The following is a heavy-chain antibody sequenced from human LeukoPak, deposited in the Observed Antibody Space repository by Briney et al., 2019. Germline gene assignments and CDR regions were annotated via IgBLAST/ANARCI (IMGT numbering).Heavy chain of an antibody. V-gene: IGHV3-30*02. D-gene: IGHD4-17*01. CDR2: IRYDGSNK. J-gene: IGHJ3*02. Sequence: GGSLRLSCAASGFTFSSYGMHWVRQAPGKGLEWVAFIRYDGSNKYYADSVKGRFTISRDNSKNTLYLQMNSLRAEDTAVYYCAKDRLYYGDGGDAFDIWGQGTMVTVSS. CDR1: GFTFSSYG. CDR3: AKDRLYYGDGGDAFDI.